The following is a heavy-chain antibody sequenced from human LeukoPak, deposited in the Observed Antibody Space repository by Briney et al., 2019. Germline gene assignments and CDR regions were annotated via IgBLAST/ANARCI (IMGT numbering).Heavy chain of an antibody. CDR2: MNPNSGNT. CDR1: GYTFTSYD. CDR3: ARAMTTVVKIPCY. Sequence: ASVKVSCKASGYTFTSYDINWVRQATGQGLEWMGRMNPNSGNTGYAQKFQGRVTITRNTSISTAYMELSSLRSEDTAVYYCARAMTTVVKIPCYWGQGTLVTVSS. J-gene: IGHJ4*02. D-gene: IGHD4-23*01. V-gene: IGHV1-8*03.